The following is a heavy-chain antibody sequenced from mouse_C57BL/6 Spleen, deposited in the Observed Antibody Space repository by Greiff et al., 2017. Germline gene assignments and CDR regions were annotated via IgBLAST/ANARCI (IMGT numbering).Heavy chain of an antibody. V-gene: IGHV1-63*01. CDR1: GYTFTNYW. D-gene: IGHD3-2*02. Sequence: VQLQESGAELVRPGTSVKMSCKASGYTFTNYWIGWAKQRPGHGLEWIGDIYPGGGYTNYNEKFKGKATLTADKSSSTAYMQFSSLTSEDSAIYYCATGGQLRLWFAYWGQGTLVTVSA. J-gene: IGHJ3*01. CDR2: IYPGGGYT. CDR3: ATGGQLRLWFAY.